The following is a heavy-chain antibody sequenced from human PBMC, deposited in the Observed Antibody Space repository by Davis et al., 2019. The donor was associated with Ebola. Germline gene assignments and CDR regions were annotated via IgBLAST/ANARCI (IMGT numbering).Heavy chain of an antibody. CDR1: GYIFINYG. J-gene: IGHJ6*04. CDR3: ARQEYQLLYLYYYGMDV. CDR2: ISVDNANT. D-gene: IGHD2-2*02. V-gene: IGHV1-18*01. Sequence: ASVKVSCKASGYIFINYGITWVRQAPGQGFEWMGWISVDNANTDYAQKFQGRVTMTTDTSASTAYMELRSLTSDDTAMYYCARQEYQLLYLYYYGMDVWGKGTTVTVSS.